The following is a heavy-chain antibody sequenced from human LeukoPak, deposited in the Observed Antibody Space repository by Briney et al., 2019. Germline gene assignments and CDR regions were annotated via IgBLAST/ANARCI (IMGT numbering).Heavy chain of an antibody. CDR2: ISGSGGST. J-gene: IGHJ4*02. CDR3: AKSYSSSWSPFFDY. V-gene: IGHV3-23*01. D-gene: IGHD6-13*01. CDR1: GFTFSSYA. Sequence: GGSLRLSCAASGFTFSSYAMSWVRQAPGKGLEWVSAISGSGGSTYYADSVKGRFTISRDNSKNTLYLQMNSLRAEDTAVYYYAKSYSSSWSPFFDYWGQGTLVTVSS.